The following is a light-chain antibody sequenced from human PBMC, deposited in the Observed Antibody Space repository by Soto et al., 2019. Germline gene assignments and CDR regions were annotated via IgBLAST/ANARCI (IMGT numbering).Light chain of an antibody. Sequence: QSALTQPASVSGSPGQSITISCTGTSSDVGGYNYVSWYQQHPGKAPKLMIYDVSNRPSGVSSRFSGSKSGNTASLTISGLQAEDEADYYCSSYTSSSIRYVFGTGTKVT. CDR1: SSDVGGYNY. V-gene: IGLV2-14*01. J-gene: IGLJ1*01. CDR3: SSYTSSSIRYV. CDR2: DVS.